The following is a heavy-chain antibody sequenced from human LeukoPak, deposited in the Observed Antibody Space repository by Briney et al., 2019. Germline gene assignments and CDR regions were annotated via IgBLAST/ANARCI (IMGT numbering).Heavy chain of an antibody. CDR1: GFTFSTYV. CDR2: ISSNGDNT. Sequence: GGSLRLSCSVSGFTFSTYVMHWVRQAPGKGLEYASDISSNGDNTYYADSVKGRFTISRDNSKNTLYLQMSSLRADDTAVYYCVRGTGYWGQGTLVTVSS. CDR3: VRGTGY. J-gene: IGHJ4*02. V-gene: IGHV3-64D*06.